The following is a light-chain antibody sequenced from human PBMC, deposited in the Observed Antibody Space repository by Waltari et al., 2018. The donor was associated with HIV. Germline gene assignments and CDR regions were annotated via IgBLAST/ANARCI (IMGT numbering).Light chain of an antibody. J-gene: IGLJ2*01. CDR1: SSDVGGYNY. CDR3: CSYAGSFVV. CDR2: DVS. Sequence: QSALTQPRSVSGSPGQSVTISCTGTSSDVGGYNYVSWYQQHPGKAPKRMIYDVSKRRSGVPERFSGSKSGNTASLTISGLQAEDEADYYCCSYAGSFVVFGGGTKLTVL. V-gene: IGLV2-11*01.